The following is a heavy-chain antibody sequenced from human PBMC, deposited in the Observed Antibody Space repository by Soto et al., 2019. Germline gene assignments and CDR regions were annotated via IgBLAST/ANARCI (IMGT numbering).Heavy chain of an antibody. CDR1: GGSGGPFSGYS. J-gene: IGHJ4*02. D-gene: IGHD2-15*01. Sequence: SETLSLTCTVYGGSGGPFSGYSWSWIRQPPGKGLEWIGEINHSGSTNYNPSLKSRVTISVDRSKNQFSLKLSSVTAADTAVYYCARGQVVAAQHWGQGTLVPVSS. V-gene: IGHV4-34*01. CDR3: ARGQVVAAQH. CDR2: INHSGST.